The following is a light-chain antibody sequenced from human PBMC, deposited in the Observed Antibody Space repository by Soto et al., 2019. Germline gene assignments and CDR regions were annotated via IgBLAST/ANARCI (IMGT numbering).Light chain of an antibody. V-gene: IGLV2-14*01. Sequence: QSLLTQPAAVSGSPGQSITISCTGTSSDVGAYNYDSWYQQYPGEAPKVIIYDVSHRPAGVSNRFSGSKSGNTASLTISGLQTQDEADYYCSSYTSATTYVFGTGTKVTVL. CDR1: SSDVGAYNY. CDR2: DVS. J-gene: IGLJ1*01. CDR3: SSYTSATTYV.